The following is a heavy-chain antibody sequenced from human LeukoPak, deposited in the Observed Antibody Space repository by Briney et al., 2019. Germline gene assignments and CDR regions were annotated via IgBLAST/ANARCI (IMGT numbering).Heavy chain of an antibody. J-gene: IGHJ4*02. Sequence: SETLSLTCTVSGGSISSYYWSWIRQPPGKGLEWIGYIYYSGSTIYNPSLKSRVTISVDTSKNQFSLKLSSVTAADTAVYYCARDYGSAFDYWGQGTLVTVSS. V-gene: IGHV4-59*01. CDR3: ARDYGSAFDY. CDR1: GGSISSYY. D-gene: IGHD3-10*01. CDR2: IYYSGST.